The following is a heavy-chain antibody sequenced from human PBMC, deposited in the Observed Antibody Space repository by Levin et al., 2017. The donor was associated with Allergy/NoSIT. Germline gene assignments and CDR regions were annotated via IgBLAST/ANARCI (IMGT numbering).Heavy chain of an antibody. V-gene: IGHV4-39*01. D-gene: IGHD3-9*01. Sequence: SETLSLTCTVSGGSISSSSYYWGWIRQPPGKGLEWIGSIYYSGSTYYNPSLKSRVTISVDTSKNQFSLKLSSVTAADTAVYYCARHSGLTLRYFDWSYPFDYWGQGTLVTVSS. CDR2: IYYSGST. CDR3: ARHSGLTLRYFDWSYPFDY. J-gene: IGHJ4*02. CDR1: GGSISSSSYY.